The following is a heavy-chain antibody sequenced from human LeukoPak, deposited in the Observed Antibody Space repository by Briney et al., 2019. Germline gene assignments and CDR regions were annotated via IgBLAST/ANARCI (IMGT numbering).Heavy chain of an antibody. D-gene: IGHD2-15*01. J-gene: IGHJ4*02. Sequence: GGSLRLSCAASGLSFGDYWMTWVRQAPGKGLEWVANVKQDGSIKNYVDSVKGRFTISRDNAKKSVYLQMNSLRAEDMAFYYCGSQCSGGTCPEYWGQGTRVTVAS. CDR2: VKQDGSIK. CDR3: GSQCSGGTCPEY. CDR1: GLSFGDYW. V-gene: IGHV3-7*01.